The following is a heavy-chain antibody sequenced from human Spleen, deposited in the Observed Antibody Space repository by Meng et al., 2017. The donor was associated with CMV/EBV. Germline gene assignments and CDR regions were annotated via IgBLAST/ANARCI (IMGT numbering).Heavy chain of an antibody. D-gene: IGHD3-10*01. Sequence: GESLKISCAASGFTFSGSAVHWVRQASGKGLEWVGRIRSKVNNYATAYTASVKGRFTISRDDSKNTAYLQMNSLKTEDTAVYYCAREAHYGSGAFDIWGQGTMVTVSS. CDR1: GFTFSGSA. CDR3: AREAHYGSGAFDI. J-gene: IGHJ3*02. V-gene: IGHV3-73*01. CDR2: IRSKVNNYAT.